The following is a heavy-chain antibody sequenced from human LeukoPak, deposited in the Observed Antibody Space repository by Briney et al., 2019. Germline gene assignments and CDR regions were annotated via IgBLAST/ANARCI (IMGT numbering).Heavy chain of an antibody. J-gene: IGHJ4*02. CDR1: GGSFSGYY. CDR3: ARVPYGSARRPADY. CDR2: INHSGST. D-gene: IGHD6-25*01. Sequence: PSETLSLTCAVYGGSFSGYYWSWIRQHPGKGLEWIGEINHSGSTNYNPSLKSRVTISVDTPKNQFSLKLSSVTAADTAVYYCARVPYGSARRPADYWGQGTLVTVSS. V-gene: IGHV4-34*01.